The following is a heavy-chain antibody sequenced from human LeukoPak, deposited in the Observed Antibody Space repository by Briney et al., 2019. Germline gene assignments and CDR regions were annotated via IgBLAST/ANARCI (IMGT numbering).Heavy chain of an antibody. CDR1: GGSISSSSYY. D-gene: IGHD3-10*01. V-gene: IGHV4-39*01. CDR2: IYYSGST. CDR3: AGRGYYGSGSYFKGHYFDY. Sequence: SETLSLTCTVSGGSISSSSYYWGWLRQPPGKGLEWIGSIYYSGSTYYNPSLKSRVTISVDTSKNQFSLKLSSVTAADTAVYYCAGRGYYGSGSYFKGHYFDYWGQGTLVTVSS. J-gene: IGHJ4*02.